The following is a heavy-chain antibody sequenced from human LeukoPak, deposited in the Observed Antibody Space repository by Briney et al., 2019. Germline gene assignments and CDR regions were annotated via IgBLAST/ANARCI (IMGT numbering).Heavy chain of an antibody. D-gene: IGHD4-11*01. CDR2: ISGSGDSK. Sequence: GGSLRLSCAASGFTVSSNYMNWIRQAPGKGLEWVSYISGSGDSKFYADSVKGRFTISRDNAKNSLYLQMNSLRAEDTAVYYCARRTYSNYFFDYWGQGTLVTVSS. CDR3: ARRTYSNYFFDY. CDR1: GFTVSSNY. V-gene: IGHV3-11*01. J-gene: IGHJ4*02.